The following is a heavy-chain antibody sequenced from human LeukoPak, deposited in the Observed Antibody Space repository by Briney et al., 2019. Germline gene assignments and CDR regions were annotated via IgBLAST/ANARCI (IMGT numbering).Heavy chain of an antibody. CDR2: IYSGGST. CDR1: GFTVSSNY. J-gene: IGHJ4*02. Sequence: GGSLRLSCAASGFTVSSNYMSWVRQAPGKGLEWVSVIYSGGSTYYADSVKGRFTISRDNSKNTLYLQMNSLRAEDTAVYYCARGSYGSGIVTPNYWGQGTLVTVSS. D-gene: IGHD3-10*01. V-gene: IGHV3-66*02. CDR3: ARGSYGSGIVTPNY.